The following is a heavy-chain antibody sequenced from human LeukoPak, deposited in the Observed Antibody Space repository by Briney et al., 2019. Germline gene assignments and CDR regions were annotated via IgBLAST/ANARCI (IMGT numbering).Heavy chain of an antibody. CDR3: AKGGYSSGWYFDY. CDR1: GFTFSSYG. D-gene: IGHD6-19*01. CDR2: ISYDGSNK. V-gene: IGHV3-30*18. J-gene: IGHJ4*02. Sequence: GGSLRLSCAASGFTFSSYGMHWVRQAPGKGPEWVAVISYDGSNKYYADSVKGRFTISRDNSKNTLYLQMNSLRAEDTAVYYCAKGGYSSGWYFDYWGQGTLVTVSS.